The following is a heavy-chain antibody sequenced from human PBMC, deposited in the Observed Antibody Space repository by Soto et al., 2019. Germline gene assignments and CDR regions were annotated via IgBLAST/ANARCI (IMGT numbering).Heavy chain of an antibody. V-gene: IGHV1-69*02. CDR2: ITPFFGIT. J-gene: IGHJ6*03. CDR3: ASATVTTNYYYMDV. D-gene: IGHD4-17*01. Sequence: QVQLVQSGAEVKRPGSSVKVSCVASGSTFISYTFSWVRQAPGQGLEWMGRITPFFGITNYAQKFQGRVTITADKSTGTAYMELSSLRSEDTAVYYCASATVTTNYYYMDVWGKGTTVTVSS. CDR1: GSTFISYT.